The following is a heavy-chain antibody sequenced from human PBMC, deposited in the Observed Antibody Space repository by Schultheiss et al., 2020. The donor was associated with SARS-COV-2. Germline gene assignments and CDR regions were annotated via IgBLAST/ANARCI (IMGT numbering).Heavy chain of an antibody. V-gene: IGHV4-39*01. CDR2: IYYSGST. J-gene: IGHJ5*02. Sequence: SETLSLTCTVSGGSISSSSYYWGWIHQPPGKGLEWIGSIYYSGSTYYNPSLKSRVTISVDTSKNQFSLKLSSVTAADTAVYYCARFINMVVAATHNWFDPWGQGTLVTVSS. D-gene: IGHD2-15*01. CDR1: GGSISSSSYY. CDR3: ARFINMVVAATHNWFDP.